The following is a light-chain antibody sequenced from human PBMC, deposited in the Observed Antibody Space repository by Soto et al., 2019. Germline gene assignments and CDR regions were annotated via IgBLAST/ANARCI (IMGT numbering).Light chain of an antibody. Sequence: DIQMTQSPSSLSASVGDTVTITCRASQRIYTYLNWYQQKLGKAPNLLIYAASTLQSGVPSRFSGGGSGTDFTLTITSLQHEDFATYYCQQSYGSPRTFGQGTKVEIK. CDR2: AAS. V-gene: IGKV1-39*01. CDR1: QRIYTY. CDR3: QQSYGSPRT. J-gene: IGKJ1*01.